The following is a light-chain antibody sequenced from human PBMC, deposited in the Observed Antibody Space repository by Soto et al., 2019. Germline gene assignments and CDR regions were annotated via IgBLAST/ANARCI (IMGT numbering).Light chain of an antibody. CDR2: GAS. Sequence: EIVMTQSPATLSVSPGERASLSCRDSQSVSSKLAWYQQKPGQAPRLLIHGASTRATGIPARFSGTGSGTEFTLTISSLQSEDFAVYYCQQYNNWPPITFGGGTKVEIK. V-gene: IGKV3-15*01. CDR1: QSVSSK. J-gene: IGKJ4*01. CDR3: QQYNNWPPIT.